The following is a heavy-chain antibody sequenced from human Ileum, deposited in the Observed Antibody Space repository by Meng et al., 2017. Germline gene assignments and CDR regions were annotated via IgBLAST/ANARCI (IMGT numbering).Heavy chain of an antibody. CDR2: VKAKSDGETT. Sequence: EVQLVESGGGLVKAGGSLILSCAASGFTFSDAWMNWLRQAPGKGLEWVGRVKAKSDGETTDYGAPVKDRFSISRDDSKNTLYLQINTLKTEDTAVYYCSASGTYSKRGLAHWGQGTLVTVSS. CDR3: SASGTYSKRGLAH. J-gene: IGHJ4*02. V-gene: IGHV3-15*01. CDR1: GFTFSDAW. D-gene: IGHD3-10*01.